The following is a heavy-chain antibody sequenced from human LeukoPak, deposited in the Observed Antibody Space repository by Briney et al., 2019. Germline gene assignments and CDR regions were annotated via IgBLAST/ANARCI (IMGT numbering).Heavy chain of an antibody. CDR3: ARARGGGAITHYYYYYYYMDV. CDR1: GFTFSSYS. CDR2: ISSSGSTI. D-gene: IGHD2-15*01. Sequence: PGGSLRLSCAASGFTFSSYSMNWVRQAPGKGLEWVSYISSSGSTIYYADSVKGRFTISRDNAKNSLYLQMNNLRAEDTAVYYCARARGGGAITHYYYYYYYMDVWGKGTTVTVSS. V-gene: IGHV3-48*04. J-gene: IGHJ6*03.